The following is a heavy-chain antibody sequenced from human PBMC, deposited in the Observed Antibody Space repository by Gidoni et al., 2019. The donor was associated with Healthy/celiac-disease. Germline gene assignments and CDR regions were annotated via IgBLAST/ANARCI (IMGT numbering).Heavy chain of an antibody. D-gene: IGHD5-12*01. CDR1: GFTFSSYS. CDR3: ARGGGYGFDY. Sequence: EVQLVESGGGLVQPGGSLRLPCAASGFTFSSYSLNWVRQAPGKGLEWVSYISSSSSTIYYADSVKGRFTISRDNAKNSLYLQMNSLRAEDTAVYYCARGGGYGFDYWGQGTLVTVSS. V-gene: IGHV3-48*01. J-gene: IGHJ4*02. CDR2: ISSSSSTI.